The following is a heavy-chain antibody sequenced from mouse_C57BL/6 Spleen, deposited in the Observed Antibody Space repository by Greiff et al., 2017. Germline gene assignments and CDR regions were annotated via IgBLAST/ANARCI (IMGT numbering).Heavy chain of an antibody. V-gene: IGHV1-64*01. Sequence: QVQLQQPGAELVKPGASVTLSCKASGYTFTSYWMHWVKQRPGQGLEWIGMIHPNSGSTNYNEKFKSKATLTVDKSSSTAYMQLSSLTSEDSAVYYCALSYYDYDGTPEDYWGQGTSVTVSS. D-gene: IGHD2-4*01. CDR1: GYTFTSYW. J-gene: IGHJ4*01. CDR3: ALSYYDYDGTPEDY. CDR2: IHPNSGST.